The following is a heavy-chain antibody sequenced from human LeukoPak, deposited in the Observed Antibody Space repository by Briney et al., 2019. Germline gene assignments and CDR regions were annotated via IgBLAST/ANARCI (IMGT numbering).Heavy chain of an antibody. J-gene: IGHJ4*02. CDR1: GYTLTELS. CDR2: FDPEDGET. Sequence: ASVKVSCKVSGYTLTELSMHWVRQAPGKGLEWMGGFDPEDGETIYAQKFQGRVTMTEDTSTDTAYMELSSLRSEDTAVYYCARDDPMVRGVTTNRLDYWGQGTLVTVSS. CDR3: ARDDPMVRGVTTNRLDY. V-gene: IGHV1-24*01. D-gene: IGHD3-10*01.